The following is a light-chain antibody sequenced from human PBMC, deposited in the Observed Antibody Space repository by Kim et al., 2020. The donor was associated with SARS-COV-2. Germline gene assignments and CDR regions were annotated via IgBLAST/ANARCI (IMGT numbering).Light chain of an antibody. J-gene: IGKJ4*01. V-gene: IGKV3-11*01. CDR2: DAS. Sequence: SPGDRSTSSARPSHSVRIYLAWYQHKPGQAPRLLIYDASHRATGIPARFSGSVSGTDFTLTISSLEPEDFAIYYCQQRSSWPRLTFGGVTKVDI. CDR3: QQRSSWPRLT. CDR1: HSVRIY.